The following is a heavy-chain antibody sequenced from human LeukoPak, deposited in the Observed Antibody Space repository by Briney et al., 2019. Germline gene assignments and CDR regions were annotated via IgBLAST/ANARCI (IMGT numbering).Heavy chain of an antibody. Sequence: GGSLRLSCAASGVTVSNNFMSWVRQAPGKGLEWVSVIYGGGSAYYADSVKGRFTISRDTSKNTLYLQMNSLRAEDTAVYYCASWPGGWYGEDSWGQGTLVTVSS. CDR3: ASWPGGWYGEDS. J-gene: IGHJ4*02. D-gene: IGHD6-19*01. CDR2: IYGGGSA. V-gene: IGHV3-53*01. CDR1: GVTVSNNF.